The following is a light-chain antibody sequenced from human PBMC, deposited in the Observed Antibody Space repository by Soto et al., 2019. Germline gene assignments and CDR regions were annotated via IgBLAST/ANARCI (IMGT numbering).Light chain of an antibody. CDR2: GAS. CDR3: QQYSSSPPT. Sequence: EVVLTQTPDTLSLSPGEGATLSCRASQSVSNSYLAWYQQKPGQAPRLLIYGASSRATGIPDSFSGSGSGTDFTLTISRLEPEDFAVYYCQQYSSSPPTFGQGTKVDI. V-gene: IGKV3-20*01. CDR1: QSVSNSY. J-gene: IGKJ1*01.